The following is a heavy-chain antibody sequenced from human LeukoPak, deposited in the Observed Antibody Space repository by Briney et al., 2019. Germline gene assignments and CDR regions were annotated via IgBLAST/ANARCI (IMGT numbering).Heavy chain of an antibody. CDR1: GFTFSSFW. V-gene: IGHV3-74*01. CDR2: INSDGSNK. D-gene: IGHD1-7*01. CDR3: AKDGSRDYNWIYEGDYYYMNV. Sequence: GGSLRLSCAASGFTFSSFWMHWVRQASGKGLVWVSRINSDGSNKDYADSVQGRFTISRDNAKNTLYLQMNSLRAEDTAVYYCAKDGSRDYNWIYEGDYYYMNVWGKGTTVTVSS. J-gene: IGHJ6*03.